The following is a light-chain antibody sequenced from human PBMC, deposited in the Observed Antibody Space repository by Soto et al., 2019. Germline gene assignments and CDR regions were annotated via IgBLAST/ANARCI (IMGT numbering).Light chain of an antibody. CDR2: GAS. V-gene: IGKV1-39*01. CDR1: QTISNY. J-gene: IGKJ3*01. CDR3: QQSHNVPFT. Sequence: DIQMTQSPASLAASLGDRITISCRASQTISNYLNWYHQKPGEAPKILIYGASTLQSGVPSSVRGRGSGTEFTLSIRSLQPEDFGTYYCQQSHNVPFTFGPGTKVDVK.